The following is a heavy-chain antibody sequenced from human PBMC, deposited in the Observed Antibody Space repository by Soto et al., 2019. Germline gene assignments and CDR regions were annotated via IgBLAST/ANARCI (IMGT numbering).Heavy chain of an antibody. D-gene: IGHD3-22*01. J-gene: IGHJ4*02. CDR3: AREDSIIIPAVSDF. CDR1: GFTFNNYG. V-gene: IGHV3-21*01. CDR2: VSKSGYA. Sequence: GGSLRLSCTVSGFTFNNYGINWVRQAPGKGLEWVSSVSKSGYAYYSDSVKGRFTISRDNAKNSVSLQMNTLRVEDTAVYYCAREDSIIIPAVSDFWGQGTLVTVSS.